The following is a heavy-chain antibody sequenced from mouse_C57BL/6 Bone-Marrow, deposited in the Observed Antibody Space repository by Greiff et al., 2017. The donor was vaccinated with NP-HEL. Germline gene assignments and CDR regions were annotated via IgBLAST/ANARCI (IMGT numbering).Heavy chain of an antibody. J-gene: IGHJ4*01. CDR3: ARSPCDSKGVMDY. CDR1: GYTFTSYW. V-gene: IGHV1-64*01. D-gene: IGHD2-5*01. Sequence: VQLQEGGAELVKPGTSVKLSCKASGYTFTSYWMQWVKQRPGQGLEWIGMIHPNSGSTNYNEKFKSKATLTVDKSSSTAYMQHSRLTSEDSSVYDCARSPCDSKGVMDYWGQGTSVTVSS. CDR2: IHPNSGST.